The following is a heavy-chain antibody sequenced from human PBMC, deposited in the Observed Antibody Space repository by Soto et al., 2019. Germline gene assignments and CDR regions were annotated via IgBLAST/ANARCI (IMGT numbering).Heavy chain of an antibody. Sequence: EASVKVSCKASGYTFTGYYMHWVRQAPGQGLEWMGWINPSGGSTNYAQKFQGRVTMTRDTSTSTVYMELSSLRSEDTAVYYCARNLGQQLPKHYYYYGMDVWGQGTTVTVSS. CDR1: GYTFTGYY. CDR2: INPSGGST. D-gene: IGHD6-13*01. V-gene: IGHV1-46*03. J-gene: IGHJ6*02. CDR3: ARNLGQQLPKHYYYYGMDV.